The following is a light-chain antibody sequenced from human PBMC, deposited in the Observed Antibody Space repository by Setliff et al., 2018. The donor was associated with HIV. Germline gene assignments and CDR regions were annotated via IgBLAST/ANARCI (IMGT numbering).Light chain of an antibody. J-gene: IGLJ1*01. CDR3: SSYTSSSTPV. Sequence: QSVLTQPASGSGSPGQSITISCTGISSDVGGYYSVSWYQQHPGKAPKLMIYDVINRPSGVSNRFSGSRSGNTASLTISGLQVEDEADYYCSSYTSSSTPVFGTGTKVTVL. CDR1: SSDVGGYYS. CDR2: DVI. V-gene: IGLV2-14*03.